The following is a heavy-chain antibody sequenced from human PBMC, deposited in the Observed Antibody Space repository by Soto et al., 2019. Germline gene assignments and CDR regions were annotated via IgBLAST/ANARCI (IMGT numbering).Heavy chain of an antibody. D-gene: IGHD5-12*01. CDR2: FFYTGST. CDR3: ARSRDGYNLNPIDQ. CDR1: TGSSDSFY. V-gene: IGHV4-59*01. J-gene: IGHJ4*02. Sequence: QVQLQVSGPGLVKPSATLSLSCTVSTGSSDSFYWSWIRQPPGKGLEWIGYFFYTGSTNHNPSLKGRVTISLEMSSSQFSLSLTSVTAADTAMYYCARSRDGYNLNPIDQWGQGLLVTVSS.